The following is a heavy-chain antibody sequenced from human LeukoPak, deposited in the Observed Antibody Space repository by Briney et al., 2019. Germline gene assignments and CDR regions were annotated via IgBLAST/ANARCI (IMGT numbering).Heavy chain of an antibody. V-gene: IGHV4-4*07. CDR2: IYTSGST. Sequence: SETLSLTCTVSGGSISSYYWSWIRQPAGKGLEWIGRIYTSGSTNYNPSLKGRVTMSVDTSKNQFSLKLSSVTAADTAVYYCARGGASYSSSWLPYYYYGMDVWGQGTTVTVSS. D-gene: IGHD6-13*01. CDR3: ARGGASYSSSWLPYYYYGMDV. J-gene: IGHJ6*02. CDR1: GGSISSYY.